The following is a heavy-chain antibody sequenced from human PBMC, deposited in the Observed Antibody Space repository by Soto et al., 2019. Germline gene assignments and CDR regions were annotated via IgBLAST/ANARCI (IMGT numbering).Heavy chain of an antibody. V-gene: IGHV1-2*04. D-gene: IGHD2-2*01. CDR1: GYTFTGYY. J-gene: IGHJ3*02. CDR3: ARSSIVVVPAATAFDI. CDR2: INPNSGGT. Sequence: ASVKVSCKASGYTFTGYYMHWVRQAPGQGLEWMGWINPNSGGTNYAQKFQGWVTMTRDTSISTAYMELSRLRSDDTAVYYCARSSIVVVPAATAFDIWGQGTMVTVSS.